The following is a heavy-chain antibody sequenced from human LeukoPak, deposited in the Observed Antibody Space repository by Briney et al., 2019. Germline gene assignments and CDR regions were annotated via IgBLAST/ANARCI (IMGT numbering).Heavy chain of an antibody. CDR2: ISAYNGNT. Sequence: ASVKVSCKASGYTFTSYGISWVRQAPGQGLEWMGWISAYNGNTNYAQKLQGRVTMTTDTSTSTAYMELSSLRSEDTAVYYCARDRMVRRVMGGASYYIGMDVWGQGTTVTVSS. D-gene: IGHD3-10*01. CDR3: ARDRMVRRVMGGASYYIGMDV. CDR1: GYTFTSYG. V-gene: IGHV1-18*01. J-gene: IGHJ6*02.